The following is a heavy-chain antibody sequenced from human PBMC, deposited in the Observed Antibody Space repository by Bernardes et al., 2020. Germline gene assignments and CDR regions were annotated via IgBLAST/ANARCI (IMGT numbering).Heavy chain of an antibody. V-gene: IGHV3-23*01. J-gene: IGHJ5*02. D-gene: IGHD3-22*01. Sequence: GGSLRLSCAASGFTFRSYAMSWVRQAPGKGLEWVSAISGSGGSTYYADSVKGRFTISRDNSKNTLYLQMNSLRAEDTAVYYCAKDYSPLVNYYDSSGFNWFDPWGQGTLVTVSS. CDR3: AKDYSPLVNYYDSSGFNWFDP. CDR2: ISGSGGST. CDR1: GFTFRSYA.